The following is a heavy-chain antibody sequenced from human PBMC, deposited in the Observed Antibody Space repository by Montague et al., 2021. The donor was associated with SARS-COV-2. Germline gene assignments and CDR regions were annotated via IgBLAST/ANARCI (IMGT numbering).Heavy chain of an antibody. J-gene: IGHJ6*02. V-gene: IGHV4-59*01. CDR1: GGSISNYY. CDR2: ISSSGST. CDR3: ARDNPSSRRLPMTKGDYYYGMDV. Sequence: SETLSLTCTVSGGSISNYYWSWIRQPPGKGLEWIGYISSSGSTNYSPSLKSRVTISVDTSKIQFSLRLSSVTSADTAVYYCARDNPSSRRLPMTKGDYYYGMDVWGQGTTVTVSS. D-gene: IGHD2/OR15-2a*01.